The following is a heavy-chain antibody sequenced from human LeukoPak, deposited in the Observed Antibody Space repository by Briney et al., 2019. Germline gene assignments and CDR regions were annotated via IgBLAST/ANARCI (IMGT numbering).Heavy chain of an antibody. D-gene: IGHD3-10*01. Sequence: SETLSLTCTVSGGSISSYYWSWIRQPPGKGLEWIGYVYYSGSTNYNPSLKSRVTTSVDTSKNQFSLKLSSVTAADTAVYYCARGGSIYYYYMDVWGKGTTVTVSS. CDR3: ARGGSIYYYYMDV. J-gene: IGHJ6*03. V-gene: IGHV4-59*01. CDR1: GGSISSYY. CDR2: VYYSGST.